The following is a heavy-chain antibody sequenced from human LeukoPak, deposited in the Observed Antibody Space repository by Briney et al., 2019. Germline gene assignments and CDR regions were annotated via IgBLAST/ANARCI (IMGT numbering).Heavy chain of an antibody. CDR2: IYYSGST. J-gene: IGHJ4*02. CDR3: AREGRDWGFDY. D-gene: IGHD7-27*01. CDR1: GSSISSGDYY. V-gene: IGHV4-30-4*01. Sequence: SETLSLTCTVSGSSISSGDYYWSWIRQPPGKGLEWIGYIYYSGSTYYNPSLKSRVTISVDTSKNQFSLKLSSVTAADTAVYYCAREGRDWGFDYWGQGTLVTVSS.